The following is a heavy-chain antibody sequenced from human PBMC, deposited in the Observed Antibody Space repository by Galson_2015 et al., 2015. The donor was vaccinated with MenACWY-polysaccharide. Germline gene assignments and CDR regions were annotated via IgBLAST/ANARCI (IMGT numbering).Heavy chain of an antibody. V-gene: IGHV2-5*02. CDR2: IYWDGDK. CDR1: GFSVTATGVG. J-gene: IGHJ4*02. D-gene: IGHD1-26*01. CDR3: VRLLGGVSFDS. Sequence: PALVKPTQTLSLTCTFSGFSVTATGVGVGWIRQPPGKAPEWLVHIYWDGDKRFSPSLGARLPITKDTSRAQVVLTMTDMDPVDTATYYCVRLLGGVSFDSWGQGTL.